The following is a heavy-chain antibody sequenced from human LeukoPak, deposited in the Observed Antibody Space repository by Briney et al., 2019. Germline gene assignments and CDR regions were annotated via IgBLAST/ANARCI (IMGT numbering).Heavy chain of an antibody. D-gene: IGHD3-22*01. CDR1: GFTFSSYG. V-gene: IGHV3-30*02. J-gene: IGHJ4*02. CDR2: IRYDGSNK. Sequence: GGSLRLSCAASGFTFSSYGMHWVRQAPGKGLEWVAFIRYDGSNKYYADSVKGRLTISRDNSKNTLYLQMNSLRAEDTAVYHCAKETTMIVVVNWEFDYWGQGTLVTGSS. CDR3: AKETTMIVVVNWEFDY.